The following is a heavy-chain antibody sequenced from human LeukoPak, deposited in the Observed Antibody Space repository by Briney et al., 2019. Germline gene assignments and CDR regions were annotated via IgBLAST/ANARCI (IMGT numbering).Heavy chain of an antibody. CDR1: GFTFSSYS. D-gene: IGHD1-26*01. CDR2: ISSSSSYI. J-gene: IGHJ4*02. CDR3: VRGGSGSYSIDY. Sequence: GGSLRLSCAASGFTFSSYSMNWVRQAPGKGLEWVSSISSSSSYIYYADSVKGRFTISRDNAKNSLYLQMNSLRAEDTAVYYCVRGGSGSYSIDYWGQGTLVTVSS. V-gene: IGHV3-21*01.